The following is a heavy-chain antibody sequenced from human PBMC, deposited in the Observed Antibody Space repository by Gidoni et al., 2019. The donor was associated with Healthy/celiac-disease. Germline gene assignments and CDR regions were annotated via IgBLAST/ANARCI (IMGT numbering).Heavy chain of an antibody. CDR3: AKESGYCSSTSCYNAEYFQH. J-gene: IGHJ1*01. D-gene: IGHD2-2*02. CDR1: GFTFSSYA. Sequence: EVQLLESGGGLVQPGGSLRLSCAASGFTFSSYAMSWVRQAPGKGLEWVSAISGSGGSTYYADSVKGRFTISRDNSKNTLYLQMNSLRAEDTAVYYCAKESGYCSSTSCYNAEYFQHWGQGTLVTVSS. CDR2: ISGSGGST. V-gene: IGHV3-23*01.